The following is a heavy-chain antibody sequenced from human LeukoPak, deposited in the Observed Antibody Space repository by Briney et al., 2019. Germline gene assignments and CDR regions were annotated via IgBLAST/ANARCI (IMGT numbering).Heavy chain of an antibody. CDR1: GGSISSYY. CDR3: ARKKGSRTYFDY. V-gene: IGHV4-59*08. CDR2: IYYSGST. Sequence: SDTLSLTYTVSGGSISSYYWSWIRHPPGKGLERIGYIYYSGSTNYNPSIKSRVTISVDTSKNQFSLKLSSVTAADTAVYYCARKKGSRTYFDYWGQGTLVTVSS. J-gene: IGHJ4*02.